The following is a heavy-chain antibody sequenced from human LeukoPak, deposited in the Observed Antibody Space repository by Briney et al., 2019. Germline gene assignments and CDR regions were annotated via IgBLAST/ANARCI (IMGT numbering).Heavy chain of an antibody. CDR2: IVVGSGNT. CDR1: GFTFTSSA. J-gene: IGHJ4*02. CDR3: AARYYYDSSGYYAANFDY. V-gene: IGHV1-58*02. Sequence: GASVKVSCKASGFTFTSSAMQWVRQARGQRLEWIGWIVVGSGNTNYAQKFQERVTITGDMSTSTAYMELSSLRSEDTAVYYCAARYYYDSSGYYAANFDYRGQGTLVTVSS. D-gene: IGHD3-22*01.